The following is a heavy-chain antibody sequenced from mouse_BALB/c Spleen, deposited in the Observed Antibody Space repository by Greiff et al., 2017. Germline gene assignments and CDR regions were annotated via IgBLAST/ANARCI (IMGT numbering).Heavy chain of an antibody. D-gene: IGHD2-4*01. CDR1: GFTFSSFG. CDR3: ARRSTMITTHYFDY. J-gene: IGHJ2*01. V-gene: IGHV5-17*02. Sequence: EVQLVESGGGLVQPGGSRKLSCAASGFTFSSFGMHWVRQAPEKGLEWVAYISSGSSTIYYADTVKGRFTISRDNPKNTLFLQMTSLRSEDTAMYYCARRSTMITTHYFDYWGQGTTLTVSS. CDR2: ISSGSSTI.